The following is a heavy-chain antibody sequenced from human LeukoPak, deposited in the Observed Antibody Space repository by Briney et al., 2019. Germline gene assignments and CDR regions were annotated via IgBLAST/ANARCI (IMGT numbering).Heavy chain of an antibody. CDR3: MRDGYFDTSGYYWEFVDY. Sequence: ASVKVSCKASGYTFTSYDISWVRQAPGQGLEWMAWISTYNGDRKFVQKIEGRVTMSTDTPTSTVYMELRSLRADDTAVYYCMRDGYFDTSGYYWEFVDYWGQGTLVTVSS. J-gene: IGHJ4*02. D-gene: IGHD3-22*01. CDR1: GYTFTSYD. V-gene: IGHV1-18*01. CDR2: ISTYNGDR.